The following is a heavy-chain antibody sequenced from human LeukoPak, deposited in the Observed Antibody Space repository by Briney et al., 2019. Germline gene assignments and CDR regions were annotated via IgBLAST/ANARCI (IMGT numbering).Heavy chain of an antibody. D-gene: IGHD2-15*01. CDR3: ARGGYCSGGSCWFDP. J-gene: IGHJ5*02. V-gene: IGHV4-59*01. CDR1: GGSISSYY. CDR2: INYSGST. Sequence: SETLSLTCTVSGGSISSYYWSWIRQPPGKGLEWIGYINYSGSTNYNPSLKSRVTISVDTSKNQFSLKLSSVTAADTAVYYCARGGYCSGGSCWFDPWGQGTLVTVSS.